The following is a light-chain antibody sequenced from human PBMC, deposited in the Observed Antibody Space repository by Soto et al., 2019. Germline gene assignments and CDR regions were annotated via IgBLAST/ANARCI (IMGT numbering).Light chain of an antibody. CDR2: EGS. CDR1: NNDVGSSNL. Sequence: QSVLTQPASVSGSPGQSITISCTGTNNDVGSSNLVSWYQQDPGKAPKLMIYEGSKRPSGISNRFSGSKSGNTASLTISGAQAEGEADYYCCSYAGSDSVVFGGGTKLTVL. J-gene: IGLJ2*01. V-gene: IGLV2-23*01. CDR3: CSYAGSDSVV.